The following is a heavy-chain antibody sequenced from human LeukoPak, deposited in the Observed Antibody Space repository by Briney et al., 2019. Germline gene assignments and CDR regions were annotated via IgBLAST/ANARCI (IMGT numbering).Heavy chain of an antibody. CDR2: IYYSGST. Sequence: KPSETLSLTCTVSGGSISSSSYCWGWIRQPPGKGLEWIGSIYYSGSTYYNPSLKSRVTISVDTSKNQSSLKLSSVTAADTAVYYCARIYCSSTSCYLDWYFDLWGRGTLVTVSS. CDR1: GGSISSSSYC. D-gene: IGHD2-2*01. J-gene: IGHJ2*01. CDR3: ARIYCSSTSCYLDWYFDL. V-gene: IGHV4-39*01.